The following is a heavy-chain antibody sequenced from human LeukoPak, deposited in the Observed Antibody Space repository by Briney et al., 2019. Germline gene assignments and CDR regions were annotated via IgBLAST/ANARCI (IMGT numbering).Heavy chain of an antibody. D-gene: IGHD3-16*02. CDR2: INHRGST. CDR3: ARGRTTYDYVWGSYRPPDY. CDR1: GGSFSGYY. Sequence: SETLSLACAVYGGSFSGYYWHWIRQPPGKGLEWIGEINHRGSTNYNPSLKSRVTISVDTSKKQFSLKLSSVTAADTAVYYCARGRTTYDYVWGSYRPPDYWGQGTLVTVSS. V-gene: IGHV4-34*01. J-gene: IGHJ4*02.